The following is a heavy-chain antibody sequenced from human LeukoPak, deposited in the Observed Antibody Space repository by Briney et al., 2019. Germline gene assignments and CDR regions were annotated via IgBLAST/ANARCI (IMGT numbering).Heavy chain of an antibody. V-gene: IGHV3-7*01. J-gene: IGHJ4*02. CDR3: ARAPGGSSGYY. CDR2: IKQDGSEK. Sequence: GGSLRLSCAASGFTFSSYSMNWVRQAPGKGLEWVANIKQDGSEKYYVDSVKGRFTISRDNAKNSLYLQMNSLRAEDTAVYYCARAPGGSSGYYWGQGTLVTVSS. D-gene: IGHD3-22*01. CDR1: GFTFSSYS.